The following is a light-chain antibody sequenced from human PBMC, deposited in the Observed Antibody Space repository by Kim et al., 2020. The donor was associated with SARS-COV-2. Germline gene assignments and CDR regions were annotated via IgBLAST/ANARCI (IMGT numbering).Light chain of an antibody. CDR2: RAS. Sequence: SVSPGEGATLSCRASRSVSSNLAWYQQKPGQAPRLLIYRASTRATDMPARFSGSGSGTDYTLTISSLQSEDFAVYYCHQYSSWPYTFGQGTKLEI. V-gene: IGKV3-15*01. CDR3: HQYSSWPYT. J-gene: IGKJ2*01. CDR1: RSVSSN.